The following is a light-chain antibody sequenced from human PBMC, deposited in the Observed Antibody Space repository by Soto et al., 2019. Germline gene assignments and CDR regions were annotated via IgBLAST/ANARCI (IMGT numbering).Light chain of an antibody. CDR3: MQVTHFPYT. CDR1: QSLVHGDGNTY. V-gene: IGKV2-24*01. CDR2: KIS. Sequence: DVVLTQTPLFSPVTLGQPASISCRSSQSLVHGDGNTYLSWLQQRPGQPPRLLIYKISNRFFGVPDRFSGSGAGTDFTLRISRVEAEDVGIYYCMQVTHFPYTFGQGSKLEI. J-gene: IGKJ2*01.